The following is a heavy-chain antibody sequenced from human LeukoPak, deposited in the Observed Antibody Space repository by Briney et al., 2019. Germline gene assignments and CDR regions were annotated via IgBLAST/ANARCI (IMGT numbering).Heavy chain of an antibody. Sequence: SETLSLTCTVSGGSISSYYWSWIRQPAGKGLEWIGRIYTSGNTNYNPSLKSRVTISVDTSKNQFSLKLSSVTAADTAVYYCARHWSVVTAYYFDYWGQGTLVTVSS. V-gene: IGHV4-4*07. J-gene: IGHJ4*02. CDR1: GGSISSYY. D-gene: IGHD5-18*01. CDR3: ARHWSVVTAYYFDY. CDR2: IYTSGNT.